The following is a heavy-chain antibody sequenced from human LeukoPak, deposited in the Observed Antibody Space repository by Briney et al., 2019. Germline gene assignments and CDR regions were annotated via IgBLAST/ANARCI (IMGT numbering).Heavy chain of an antibody. Sequence: SVKVSSKASGYTFTSYAISWVRQAPGQGLEWMGRIIPILGIANYAQKFQGRVTITADKSTSTAYMELSSLRSEDTAVYYCARDGYCSGGSCYSDYWGQGTLVTVSS. CDR3: ARDGYCSGGSCYSDY. CDR2: IIPILGIA. CDR1: GYTFTSYA. V-gene: IGHV1-69*04. D-gene: IGHD2-15*01. J-gene: IGHJ4*02.